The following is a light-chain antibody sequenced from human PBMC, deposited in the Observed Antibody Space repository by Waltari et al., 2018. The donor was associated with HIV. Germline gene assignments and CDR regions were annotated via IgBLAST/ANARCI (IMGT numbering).Light chain of an antibody. Sequence: VMTQSPVTLSVSPGERSTISCRASQSVGTNVTWYQRKSGQAPRLLIYGASTRTTAIPARFSGSGSETEFTLTITSLQSNDYATYYCQQYQTWPLTFGPGTTVDI. CDR2: GAS. V-gene: IGKV3-15*01. J-gene: IGKJ3*01. CDR1: QSVGTN. CDR3: QQYQTWPLT.